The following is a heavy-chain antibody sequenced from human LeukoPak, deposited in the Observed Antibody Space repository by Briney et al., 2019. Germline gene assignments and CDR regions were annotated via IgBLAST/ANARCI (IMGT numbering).Heavy chain of an antibody. CDR2: ISGSGGST. V-gene: IGHV3-23*01. J-gene: IGHJ4*02. Sequence: GGSLRLSCAASGFTFSSYGMHWVRQAPGKGLEWVSAISGSGGSTYYADSVKGRFTISRDNSKNTLYLQMNSLRAEDTAVYYCAKGRYDFWSGYLTDWGQGTLVTVSS. CDR3: AKGRYDFWSGYLTD. D-gene: IGHD3-3*01. CDR1: GFTFSSYG.